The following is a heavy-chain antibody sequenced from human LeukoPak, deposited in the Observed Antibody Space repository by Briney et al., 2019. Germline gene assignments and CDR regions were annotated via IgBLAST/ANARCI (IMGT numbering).Heavy chain of an antibody. D-gene: IGHD6-13*01. CDR2: INQDGSKK. CDR1: GFSFRNYW. CDR3: ARDGRYSSSWYDFDY. Sequence: GGSLRLSCEASGFSFRNYWMNWVRQAPGKGLEWVANINQDGSKKHFVGSVEGRFTISRDNAKNSLYLQMNSLRAEDTAVYYCARDGRYSSSWYDFDYWGQGTLVTVSS. J-gene: IGHJ4*02. V-gene: IGHV3-7*04.